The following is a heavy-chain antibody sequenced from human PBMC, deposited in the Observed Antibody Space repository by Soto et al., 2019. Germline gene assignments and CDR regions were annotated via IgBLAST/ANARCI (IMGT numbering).Heavy chain of an antibody. CDR3: AGGGSVVIQGWPPGFRFFGH. CDR2: LSYDGKNE. CDR1: GFILSNYA. D-gene: IGHD2-21*01. V-gene: IGHV3-30*14. Sequence: QVQLVESGGGVVQPGRSLRLSCVASGFILSNYAMHWVRQSPGKGLEWVAVLSYDGKNEYYADSVKGRFTISRDNSKHTVDLQMNSLRVEDTGGYYCAGGGSVVIQGWPPGFRFFGHWGQGTMVTVSS. J-gene: IGHJ4*02.